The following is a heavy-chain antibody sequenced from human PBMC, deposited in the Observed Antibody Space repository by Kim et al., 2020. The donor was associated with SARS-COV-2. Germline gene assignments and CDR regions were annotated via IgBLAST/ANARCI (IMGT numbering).Heavy chain of an antibody. CDR2: IYYSGST. CDR3: ARVVRGGYSSGWYGLDV. Sequence: SETLSLTCTVSGGSISSYYWSWIRQPPGKGLEWIGYIYYSGSTNYNPSLKSRVTISVDTSKNQFSLKLSSVTAADTAVYYCARVVRGGYSSGWYGLDVWGQGTTVTVSS. J-gene: IGHJ6*02. D-gene: IGHD6-19*01. V-gene: IGHV4-59*08. CDR1: GGSISSYY.